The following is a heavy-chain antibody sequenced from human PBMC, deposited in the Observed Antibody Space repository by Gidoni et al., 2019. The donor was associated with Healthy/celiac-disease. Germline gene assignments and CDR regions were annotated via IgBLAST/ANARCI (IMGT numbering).Heavy chain of an antibody. J-gene: IGHJ6*02. CDR2: INPNSGGT. CDR3: ARDLSWDYYDSSGYYPSYYYYGMDV. D-gene: IGHD3-22*01. V-gene: IGHV1-2*02. CDR1: GYPFNGYY. Sequence: QVQLVQSGAEVKKPGASVKVSCKATGYPFNGYYMQWVRQDHGQGLEWMGWINPNSGGTNYAQKFQGRVTMTRYTSISTAYMELSRLRSDDTAVYYCARDLSWDYYDSSGYYPSYYYYGMDVWGQGTTVTVSS.